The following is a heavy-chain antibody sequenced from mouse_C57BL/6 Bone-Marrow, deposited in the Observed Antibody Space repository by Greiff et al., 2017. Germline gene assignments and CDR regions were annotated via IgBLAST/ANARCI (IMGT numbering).Heavy chain of an antibody. CDR3: ARRRIITTVVATDD. D-gene: IGHD1-1*01. V-gene: IGHV1-64*01. CDR1: GYTFTSYW. J-gene: IGHJ2*01. CDR2: IHPNSGST. Sequence: VKLQQPGAELVKPGASVKLSCKASGYTFTSYWMHWVKQRPGQGLEWIGMIHPNSGSTNYNEKFKSKATLTADKSSSTAYMQLSSLTSEDSAVYYCARRRIITTVVATDDWGQGTTLTVSS.